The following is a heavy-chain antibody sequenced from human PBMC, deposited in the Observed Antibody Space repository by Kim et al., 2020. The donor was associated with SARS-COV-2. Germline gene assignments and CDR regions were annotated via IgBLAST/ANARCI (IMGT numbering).Heavy chain of an antibody. D-gene: IGHD3-22*01. J-gene: IGHJ5*02. CDR2: VDHSGTT. CDR3: ARGVSSAWTLRAWFDP. CDR1: GASISSSSC. Sequence: SETLSLTCVVSGASISSSSCWSWVRQPPGKGLEWIGEVDHSGTTSYNVSLKSRVTISVDKSKNHFSLRLNSVSAADTAVYYCARGVSSAWTLRAWFDPWGQGTLVTVSP. V-gene: IGHV4-4*02.